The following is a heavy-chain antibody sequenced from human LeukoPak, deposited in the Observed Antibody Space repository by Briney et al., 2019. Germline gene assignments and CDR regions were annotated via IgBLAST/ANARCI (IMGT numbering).Heavy chain of an antibody. Sequence: ASVKVSCKASGYTFTSNHIHWVRQAPGQGLEWMGVINPSGDSTSYAPNFQSRVTVTRDTSTSTVYMELSSLRSEDTAIYYCAEIAARDTGEGYWGQGTLVTVSS. CDR1: GYTFTSNH. V-gene: IGHV1-46*01. CDR3: AEIAARDTGEGY. CDR2: INPSGDST. J-gene: IGHJ4*02. D-gene: IGHD6-6*01.